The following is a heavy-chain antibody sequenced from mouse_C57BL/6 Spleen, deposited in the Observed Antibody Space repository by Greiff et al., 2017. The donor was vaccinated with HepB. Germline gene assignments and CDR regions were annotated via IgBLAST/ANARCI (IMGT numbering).Heavy chain of an antibody. D-gene: IGHD4-1*01. CDR2: IRLKSDNYAT. J-gene: IGHJ1*03. CDR3: ILTVYWYFDV. V-gene: IGHV6-3*01. Sequence: EVKVEESGGGLVQPGGSMKLSCVASGFTFSNYWMNWVRQSPEKGLEWVAQIRLKSDNYATHYAESVKGRFIISRDDSKSSVYLQMNNLRAAVSGIYYCILTVYWYFDVWGTGTTVTVSS. CDR1: GFTFSNYW.